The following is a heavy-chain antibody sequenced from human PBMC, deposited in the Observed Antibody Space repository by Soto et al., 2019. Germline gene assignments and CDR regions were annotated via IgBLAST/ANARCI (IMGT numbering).Heavy chain of an antibody. J-gene: IGHJ4*02. CDR2: IYYTGRA. V-gene: IGHV4-39*01. CDR3: VRKPSYGSGSYYDY. CDR1: GESSSSINHY. Sequence: PSETLPLTWSVSGESSSSINHYWGWIRKPPGKGLEWIGSIYYTGRAYYNPSLKSRVTTSVDTTKNQFSLKLTSVTAADTAVYYCVRKPSYGSGSYYDYWGQGTLVTVSS. D-gene: IGHD3-10*01.